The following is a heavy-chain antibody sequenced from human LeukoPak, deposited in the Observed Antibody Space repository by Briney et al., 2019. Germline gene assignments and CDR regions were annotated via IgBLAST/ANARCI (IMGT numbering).Heavy chain of an antibody. CDR3: ARVQYSGSYYGSPRNAFDI. CDR1: GYTFTSYY. Sequence: ASVKVSCKASGYTFTSYYMHWVRQAPGQGLEWMGIINPSGGSTSYAQKFQGRVTMTRDMSTSTVYMELSRLRSDDTAVYYCARVQYSGSYYGSPRNAFDIWGQGTMVTVSS. CDR2: INPSGGST. D-gene: IGHD1-26*01. J-gene: IGHJ3*02. V-gene: IGHV1-46*01.